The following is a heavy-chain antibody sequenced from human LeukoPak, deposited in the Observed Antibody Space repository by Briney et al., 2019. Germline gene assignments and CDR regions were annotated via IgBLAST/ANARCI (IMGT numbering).Heavy chain of an antibody. CDR1: GFTFGDYA. D-gene: IGHD3-3*01. J-gene: IGHJ4*02. CDR3: TSPPLLRFLEWLPYYSDY. CDR2: IRSKAYGGTT. Sequence: GSLRLSCTASGFTFGDYAMSWVRQAPGKGLEWVGFIRSKAYGGTTEYAASVKGRFTISRDDSKSIAYLQMNSLKTEDTAVYYCTSPPLLRFLEWLPYYSDYWGQGTLVTVSS. V-gene: IGHV3-49*04.